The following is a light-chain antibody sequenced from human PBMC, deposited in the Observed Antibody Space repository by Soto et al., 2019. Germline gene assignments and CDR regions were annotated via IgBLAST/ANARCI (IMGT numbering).Light chain of an antibody. CDR3: AAWDDSLYGWV. J-gene: IGLJ3*02. CDR2: YNN. Sequence: QAVLTQPPSASGTPGQRVTISCSGSSSNIGSNTVNWYQQLPGTAPTLLIYYNNQRPSGVPDRFSGSKSGTSASLAISGLQSEDEAHYYCAAWDDSLYGWVFGGGTKLTV. CDR1: SSNIGSNT. V-gene: IGLV1-44*01.